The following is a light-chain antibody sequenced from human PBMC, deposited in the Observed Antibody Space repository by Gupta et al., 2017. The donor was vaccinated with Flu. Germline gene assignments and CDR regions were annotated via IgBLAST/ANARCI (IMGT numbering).Light chain of an antibody. Sequence: RSSGSIAHNYVQWYQQRPGSAPTTLIYEDNHRPSGVPERFSGSIDSSSNSASLTVSGVKSEDESDYYCQSYDITVDFGGGTKLTVL. CDR3: QSYDITVD. J-gene: IGLJ2*01. CDR2: EDN. V-gene: IGLV6-57*03. CDR1: SGSIAHNY.